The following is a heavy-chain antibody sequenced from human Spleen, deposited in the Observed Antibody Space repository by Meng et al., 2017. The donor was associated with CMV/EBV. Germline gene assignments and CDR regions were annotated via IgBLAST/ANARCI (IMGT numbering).Heavy chain of an antibody. V-gene: IGHV3-30-3*01. CDR2: VSRDGGNK. CDR1: GFTFSSKT. J-gene: IGHJ6*02. D-gene: IGHD3-3*01. Sequence: GESLKISCVASGFTFSSKTIHWVRQAPGKGLEWVASVSRDGGNKYYADSVKGRFSIARDNSKNTLFLQMNSLRTEDTAVYYCARVDSLDFWSTYSNDYYGVDVWGQGTTVTVSS. CDR3: ARVDSLDFWSTYSNDYYGVDV.